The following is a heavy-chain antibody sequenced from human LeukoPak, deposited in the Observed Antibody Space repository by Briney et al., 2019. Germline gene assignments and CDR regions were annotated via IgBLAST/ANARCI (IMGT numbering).Heavy chain of an antibody. V-gene: IGHV1-18*01. CDR3: ARDAGYLYCSGGSCSYMDV. J-gene: IGHJ6*03. D-gene: IGHD2-15*01. CDR1: GYTFTSYG. Sequence: ASVKVSCKAFGYTFTSYGISWARQAPGQGLEWMGWISGHNGNTNYAQKLQGRVTMTTDTSTSTAYMELRSLRSDDTAVYYCARDAGYLYCSGGSCSYMDVWGKGTTVTVSS. CDR2: ISGHNGNT.